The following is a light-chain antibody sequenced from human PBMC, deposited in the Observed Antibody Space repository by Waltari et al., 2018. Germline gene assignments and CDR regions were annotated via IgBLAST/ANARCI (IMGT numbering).Light chain of an antibody. V-gene: IGLV2-23*02. J-gene: IGLJ2*01. CDR2: EVT. CDR1: SSDVGGYSL. Sequence: QSALTQPASLSGSLGQSITISCTGTSSDVGGYSLVSWYQQHPDKVPKLIIDEVTKRPPGISNRCSGSKSGNTASLTISGLQAEDEADYYCSSYAGSKTLVFGGGTKLTVL. CDR3: SSYAGSKTLV.